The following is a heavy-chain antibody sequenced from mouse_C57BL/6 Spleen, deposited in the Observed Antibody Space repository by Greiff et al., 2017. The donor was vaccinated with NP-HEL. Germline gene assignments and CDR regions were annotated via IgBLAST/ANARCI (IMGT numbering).Heavy chain of an antibody. CDR1: GYSITSGYY. V-gene: IGHV3-6*01. CDR3: ARDNDYDDFDY. D-gene: IGHD2-4*01. Sequence: EVQLVESGPGLVKPSQSLSLTCSVTGYSITSGYYWNWIRQFPGNKLEWMGYISYDGSNNYNPSLKNRISITRDTSKNQFFLKLNSVTTEDTATYYCARDNDYDDFDYWGQGTTLTVSS. J-gene: IGHJ2*01. CDR2: ISYDGSN.